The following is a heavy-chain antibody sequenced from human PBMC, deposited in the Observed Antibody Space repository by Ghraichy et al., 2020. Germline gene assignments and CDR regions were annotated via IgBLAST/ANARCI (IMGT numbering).Heavy chain of an antibody. D-gene: IGHD6-13*01. CDR2: IYHSGST. J-gene: IGHJ6*02. CDR3: ARDPYSSSWYQSYYYYGMDV. CDR1: GGSISSSNW. V-gene: IGHV4-4*02. Sequence: SETLSLTCAVSGGSISSSNWWSWVRQPPGKGLEWIGEIYHSGSTNYNPSLKSRVTISVDKSKNQFSLKLSSVTAADTAVYYCARDPYSSSWYQSYYYYGMDVWGQGTTVTVSS.